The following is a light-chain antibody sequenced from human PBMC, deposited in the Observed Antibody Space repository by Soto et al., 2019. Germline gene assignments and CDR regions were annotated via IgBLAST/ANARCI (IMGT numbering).Light chain of an antibody. CDR1: SSNIGRNT. V-gene: IGLV1-44*01. CDR2: NNN. J-gene: IGLJ3*02. Sequence: QAVLTQPSSASGPPGQRVTISCSGSSSNIGRNTVNWYQHLPRMAPKLLIYNNNQRPSVVPDRFSGSKSGTSASLAISGLQSDDEADYYCATWDDSLNGGVFGGGTKLTVL. CDR3: ATWDDSLNGGV.